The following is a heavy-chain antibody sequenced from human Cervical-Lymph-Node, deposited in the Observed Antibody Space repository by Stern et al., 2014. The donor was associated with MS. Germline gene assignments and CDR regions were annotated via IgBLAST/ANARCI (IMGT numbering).Heavy chain of an antibody. V-gene: IGHV4-31*03. CDR2: IYYSGST. Sequence: QLQLQESGPGLVKPSQTLSLTCTVSGGSISSGGYYWSWIRQHPGKGLEWIGYIYYSGSTYYNPSLKSRVTISVDTSKNQFSLKLSSVTAADTAVYYCARSSGGSGYYYGMDVWGQGTTVTVSS. CDR3: ARSSGGSGYYYGMDV. J-gene: IGHJ6*02. D-gene: IGHD2-15*01. CDR1: GGSISSGGYY.